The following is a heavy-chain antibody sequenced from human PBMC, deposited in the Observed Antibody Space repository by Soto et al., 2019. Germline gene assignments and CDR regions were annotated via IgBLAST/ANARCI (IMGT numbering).Heavy chain of an antibody. Sequence: QVQLVQSGAEVKKPGSSVKVSCKASGGTFSSYTISWVRQAPGQGLEWMGRIIPILGIANYAQKFQGRVTSTADKSTSTAYMELSSLRSEDTAVYDGARGGGYDAFDIWGQGTMVTVSS. CDR3: ARGGGYDAFDI. CDR1: GGTFSSYT. D-gene: IGHD2-15*01. V-gene: IGHV1-69*02. J-gene: IGHJ3*02. CDR2: IIPILGIA.